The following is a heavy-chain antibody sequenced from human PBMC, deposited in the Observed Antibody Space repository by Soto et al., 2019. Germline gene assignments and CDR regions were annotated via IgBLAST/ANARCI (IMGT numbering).Heavy chain of an antibody. J-gene: IGHJ4*02. Sequence: EEQLVESGGGLIQPGGSLRLSCAASGFTVNNNHMSWVRQAPGKGLEWVSIIYSGGTTYYADSVKGRFTISRDNSKNTLYLQMNSLRVEDTAVYYCLTAPVVWTYWGQGTLVTVSS. CDR2: IYSGGTT. V-gene: IGHV3-53*01. CDR3: LTAPVVWTY. D-gene: IGHD1-1*01. CDR1: GFTVNNNH.